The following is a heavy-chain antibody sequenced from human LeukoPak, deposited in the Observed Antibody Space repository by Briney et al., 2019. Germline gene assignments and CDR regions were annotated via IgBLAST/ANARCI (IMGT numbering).Heavy chain of an antibody. CDR2: IYHSGST. D-gene: IGHD6-6*01. J-gene: IGHJ4*02. CDR3: ARLPSYSSSSPFFDY. V-gene: IGHV4-34*01. Sequence: PSETLSLTCAVYGGSFSGYYWSWIRQPPGKGLEWIGSIYHSGSTYYNPSLKSRVTISVDTSKNQFSLKLSSVTAADTAVYYCARLPSYSSSSPFFDYWGQGTLVTVSS. CDR1: GGSFSGYY.